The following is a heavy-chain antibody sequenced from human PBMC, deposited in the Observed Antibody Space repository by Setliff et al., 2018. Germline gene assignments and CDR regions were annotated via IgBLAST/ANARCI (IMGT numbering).Heavy chain of an antibody. D-gene: IGHD5-12*01. CDR1: GDSFSSSSSYY. CDR2: IFNSGNT. Sequence: SETLSLTCTAPGDSFSSSSSYYWGWIRQPPGKGLEWIGTIFNSGNTFYSPSLKSRVTMSVDTSKNQLSLEVTSVTAADTAVYYCARYQAATMLNYWGQGTLVTVSS. V-gene: IGHV4-39*01. CDR3: ARYQAATMLNY. J-gene: IGHJ4*02.